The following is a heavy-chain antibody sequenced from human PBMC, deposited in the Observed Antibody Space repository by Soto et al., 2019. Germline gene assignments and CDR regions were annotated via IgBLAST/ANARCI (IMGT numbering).Heavy chain of an antibody. J-gene: IGHJ6*02. CDR2: ITNTGGGT. CDR1: GFMFNTNA. Sequence: EVQLSESGGGLVQPGGSLRLSCEASGFMFNTNARTWVRQAQGKGLEWAATITNTGGGTYYADSVKGRFTISRDNSNNRLYLQMYSLRAEDTAVYFCASRPRYYNMDVWGQGTTVTVSS. V-gene: IGHV3-23*01. CDR3: ASRPRYYNMDV.